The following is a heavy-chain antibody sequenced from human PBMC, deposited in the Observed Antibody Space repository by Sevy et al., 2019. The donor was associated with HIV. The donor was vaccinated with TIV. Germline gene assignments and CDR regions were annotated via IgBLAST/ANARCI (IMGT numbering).Heavy chain of an antibody. CDR2: ISSSGSTI. V-gene: IGHV3-11*01. CDR1: GFTFSDYY. J-gene: IGHJ6*02. D-gene: IGHD3-9*01. CDR3: ARDRYDILTGYLPPYYYGMDV. Sequence: GGYLRLSCAASGFTFSDYYMSWIRQAPGKGLERVSYISSSGSTIYYADSVKGRFTISRANAKNSLYLQMNSLRAEDTAVYYCARDRYDILTGYLPPYYYGMDVWGQGTTVTVSS.